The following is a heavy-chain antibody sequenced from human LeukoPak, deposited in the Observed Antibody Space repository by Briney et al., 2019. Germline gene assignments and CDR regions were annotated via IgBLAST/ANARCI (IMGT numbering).Heavy chain of an antibody. CDR1: GDSISSNAYS. CDR3: ARVRLGLGIDF. V-gene: IGHV4-39*01. CDR2: IYSSGST. D-gene: IGHD3-10*01. J-gene: IGHJ4*01. Sequence: KSSETLSLTCAVSGDSISSNAYSWSWIRQPPGKGLEWIATIYSSGSTFSNPSLKSRLTISADMSRNQFSLKMSSVTAADTAVYHCARVRLGLGIDFWGHGTLVTVSS.